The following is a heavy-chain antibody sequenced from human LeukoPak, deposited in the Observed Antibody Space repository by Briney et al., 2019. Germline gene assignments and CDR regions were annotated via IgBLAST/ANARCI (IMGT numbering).Heavy chain of an antibody. V-gene: IGHV1-8*03. CDR3: ARDYGDYGLDI. D-gene: IGHD4-17*01. J-gene: IGHJ3*02. CDR1: GYTFTSYD. Sequence: GASVKVSCKASGYTFTSYDINWVRQAPAQGLEWMGWMNPNSGNTGYAQKFQGRVTITRNTSISTAYMELSSLRSEDTAVYYCARDYGDYGLDIWGQGTMVTVSS. CDR2: MNPNSGNT.